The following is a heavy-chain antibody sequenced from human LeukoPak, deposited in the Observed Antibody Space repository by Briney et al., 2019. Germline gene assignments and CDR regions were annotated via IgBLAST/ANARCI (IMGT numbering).Heavy chain of an antibody. CDR3: ARKGYCSSTSCLYYYYYGMDV. CDR2: ISAYNGNT. CDR1: GYTFTSYG. D-gene: IGHD2-2*01. V-gene: IGHV1-18*01. Sequence: ASVKVSCKASGYTFTSYGISWVRQAPGQGREWMGWISAYNGNTNYAQKLQGRVTMTTDTSTSTAYMELRSLRSDDTAVYYCARKGYCSSTSCLYYYYYGMDVWGQGTTVTVSS. J-gene: IGHJ6*02.